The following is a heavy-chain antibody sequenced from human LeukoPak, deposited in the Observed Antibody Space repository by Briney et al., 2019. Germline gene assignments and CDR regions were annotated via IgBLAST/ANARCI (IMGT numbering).Heavy chain of an antibody. V-gene: IGHV1-46*01. J-gene: IGHJ4*02. CDR1: GYTFTSYY. CDR2: INPAGGST. Sequence: GAPVKVSCTASGYTFTSYYIHWVRQAPGQGLEWMGIINPAGGSTTYAQKFQGSRLTLTRDTSTSTVYMELSSLRSEDTAVYYCARGRGVHDSHTYDYFDYWGQGSLVTVSS. D-gene: IGHD3-22*01. CDR3: ARGRGVHDSHTYDYFDY.